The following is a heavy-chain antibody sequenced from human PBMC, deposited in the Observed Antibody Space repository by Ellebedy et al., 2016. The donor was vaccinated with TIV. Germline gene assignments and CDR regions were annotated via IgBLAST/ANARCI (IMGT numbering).Heavy chain of an antibody. CDR2: ISYDGSNK. Sequence: PGGSLRLSCAASGFTFSSYAMHWVRQAPGKGLEWVAVISYDGSNKYYADSVKGRFTISRDNSKNTLYLQMNSLRAEDTAVYYCARDDTAKFDYWGQGTLVTVSS. V-gene: IGHV3-30-3*01. J-gene: IGHJ4*02. CDR3: ARDDTAKFDY. D-gene: IGHD3-22*01. CDR1: GFTFSSYA.